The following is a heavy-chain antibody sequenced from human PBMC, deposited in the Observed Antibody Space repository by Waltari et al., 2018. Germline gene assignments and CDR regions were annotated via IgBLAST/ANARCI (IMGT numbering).Heavy chain of an antibody. CDR1: GGSFRGYF. J-gene: IGHJ6*03. D-gene: IGHD2-2*01. V-gene: IGHV4-34*01. Sequence: QEHLQQWGAGLLKPSETLSLTCAVYGGSFRGYFWSWIRQPPGKGLEWIGEINHRGSTNYHPALKSRVTISVDTSKNQFSLNLNSVTAADTAMYYCVRLGYCGSDGGCYRVYSGNHYMDVWGKGTTVTISS. CDR3: VRLGYCGSDGGCYRVYSGNHYMDV. CDR2: INHRGST.